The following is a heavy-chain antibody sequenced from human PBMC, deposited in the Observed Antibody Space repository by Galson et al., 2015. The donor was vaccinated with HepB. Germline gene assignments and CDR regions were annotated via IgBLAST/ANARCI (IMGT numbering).Heavy chain of an antibody. V-gene: IGHV1-2*02. CDR2: INPNGGAT. J-gene: IGHJ1*01. CDR3: ARGRRPGGHYFLY. Sequence: SVKVSCKASGYTFTAYSIHWVRQAPGQGLEWMGWINPNGGATNYAQKFQGRVTMTRDTPITTVYMELTRLRSDDTAVYYCARGRRPGGHYFLYWGQGTLVTVSS. CDR1: GYTFTAYS. D-gene: IGHD2/OR15-2a*01.